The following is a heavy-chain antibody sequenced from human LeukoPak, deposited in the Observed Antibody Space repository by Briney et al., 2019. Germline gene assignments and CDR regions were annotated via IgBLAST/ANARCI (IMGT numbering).Heavy chain of an antibody. Sequence: SETLSLTCTVSGGFISSYYWSWNRQPPGKGLEWIGYVHYSGSTNYNPSLKSRVTISIDTSKKQFSLKLSSVTAADTAVYYCARGGYGDAPVLDDNWGQGILVTVSS. V-gene: IGHV4-59*01. CDR2: VHYSGST. D-gene: IGHD2-21*02. J-gene: IGHJ4*02. CDR3: ARGGYGDAPVLDDN. CDR1: GGFISSYY.